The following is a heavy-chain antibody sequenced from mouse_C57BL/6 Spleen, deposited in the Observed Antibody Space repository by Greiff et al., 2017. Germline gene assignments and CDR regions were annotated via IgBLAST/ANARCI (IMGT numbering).Heavy chain of an antibody. J-gene: IGHJ2*01. CDR2: IYWDDDK. CDR3: ARRGPGDSSGSFDY. Sequence: QVQLKESGPGILQSSQTLSLTCSFSGFSLSTSGMGVSWIRQPSGKGLEWLAHIYWDDDKRYNPSLKSRRTSSKDTSRNQVFLKITSVDTADTATYYCARRGPGDSSGSFDYWGQGTTLTVSS. V-gene: IGHV8-12*01. CDR1: GFSLSTSGMG. D-gene: IGHD3-2*02.